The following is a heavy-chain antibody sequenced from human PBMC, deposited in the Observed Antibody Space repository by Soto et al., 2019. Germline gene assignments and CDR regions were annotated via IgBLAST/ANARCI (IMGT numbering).Heavy chain of an antibody. J-gene: IGHJ4*02. CDR2: ISGGPDRT. CDR3: AKSGAGSSNGDDY. CDR1: GFTFSDYA. V-gene: IGHV3-23*01. Sequence: EVQLLESGGGLVQPGGSLRLYCEASGFTFSDYAMSWVREAPGKGMEWVSAISGGPDRTEYADSVKGRFTVYRDNSQNKLNVKMSSLRVDDTAVYYCAKSGAGSSNGDDYWGQGTLVTVSS. D-gene: IGHD6-19*01.